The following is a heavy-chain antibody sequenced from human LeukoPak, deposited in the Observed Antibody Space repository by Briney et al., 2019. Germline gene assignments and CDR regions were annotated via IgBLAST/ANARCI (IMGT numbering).Heavy chain of an antibody. CDR3: ARTYCIGSSCPGVFEY. CDR1: GFTFSSYA. J-gene: IGHJ4*02. CDR2: ISGSGGST. D-gene: IGHD6-13*01. V-gene: IGHV3-23*01. Sequence: PGGSLRLSCAASGFTFSSYAMSWVRQAPGKGLEWVSAISGSGGSTYYADSVKGRFTISRDNSKDTLYLQMNSLRAEDTAVYYCARTYCIGSSCPGVFEYWGQGTLVTVSS.